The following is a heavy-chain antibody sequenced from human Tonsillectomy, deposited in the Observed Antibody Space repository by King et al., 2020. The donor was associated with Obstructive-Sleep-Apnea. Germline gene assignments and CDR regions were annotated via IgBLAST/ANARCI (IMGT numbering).Heavy chain of an antibody. CDR2: ISTYSGNT. CDR3: ARVRTAAGAAAFDI. V-gene: IGHV1-18*04. J-gene: IGHJ3*02. CDR1: GYSFTSYG. D-gene: IGHD2-2*01. Sequence: VQLVESGAGVKRPGTSVRVSCKASGYSFTSYGYAISWVRQAPGQGLEWMGWISTYSGNTKYPQKIQGRVTMTTDTSTTTAHMELRSLRSDATAVYYCARVRTAAGAAAFDIWGQGTMLTVSS.